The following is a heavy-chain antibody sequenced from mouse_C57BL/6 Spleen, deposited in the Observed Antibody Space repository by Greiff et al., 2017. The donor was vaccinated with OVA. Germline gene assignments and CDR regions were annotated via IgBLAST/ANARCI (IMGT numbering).Heavy chain of an antibody. D-gene: IGHD1-1*01. V-gene: IGHV1-50*01. CDR1: GYTFTSYW. CDR3: ASHYYGSSYGYDY. CDR2: IDPSDSYT. J-gene: IGHJ2*01. Sequence: VQLQQPGAELVKPGASVKLSCKASGYTFTSYWMQWVKQRPGQGLEWTGEIDPSDSYTNYNQKFKGKATLTVDTSSSTAYMQLSSLTSEDSAVYYCASHYYGSSYGYDYWGQGTTLTVSS.